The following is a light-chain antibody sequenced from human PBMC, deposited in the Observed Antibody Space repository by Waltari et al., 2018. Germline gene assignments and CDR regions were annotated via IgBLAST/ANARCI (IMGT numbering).Light chain of an antibody. Sequence: QSALTQPASVSGSPGQSITISCTGTSSDVGGYEYVSWFQQHPGKAPKVMIYGVSNRPSGVSDRFSAPKSGVTASLTISGLQAEDEADYYCSSYTSSNTFVFGTGTKVTVL. V-gene: IGLV2-14*01. J-gene: IGLJ1*01. CDR3: SSYTSSNTFV. CDR1: SSDVGGYEY. CDR2: GVS.